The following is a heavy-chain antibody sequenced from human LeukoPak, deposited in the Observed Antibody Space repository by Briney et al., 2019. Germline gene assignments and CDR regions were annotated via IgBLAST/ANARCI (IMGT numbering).Heavy chain of an antibody. CDR2: INSHGSSA. Sequence: QPGGSLRLSCAASGFTFSSYWMHWVRQAPGKGLVWVSRINSHGSSASYADSVKGRFTISRDNAKNTLYLQMNSLRPEDMALYYCLKVMYSSSSGTDAFDIWGQGTMVTVSS. D-gene: IGHD6-6*01. J-gene: IGHJ3*02. CDR3: LKVMYSSSSGTDAFDI. V-gene: IGHV3-74*01. CDR1: GFTFSSYW.